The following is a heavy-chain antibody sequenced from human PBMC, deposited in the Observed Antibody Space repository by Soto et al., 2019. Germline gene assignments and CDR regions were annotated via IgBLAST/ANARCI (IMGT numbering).Heavy chain of an antibody. V-gene: IGHV1-8*01. J-gene: IGHJ5*02. CDR1: GYTFTSYD. CDR3: ARGHSTDNWFDP. Sequence: ASLKVSCKASGYTFTSYDINWVRQATGQGLEWMGWMNPNSGHTGFAQKFQGRITMTRNTSITTAYLELSSLRSEDTAVYYCARGHSTDNWFDPWGQGTLVTVSS. CDR2: MNPNSGHT.